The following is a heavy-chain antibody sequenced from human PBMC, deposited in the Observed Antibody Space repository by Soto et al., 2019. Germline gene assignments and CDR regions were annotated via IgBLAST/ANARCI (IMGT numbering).Heavy chain of an antibody. CDR2: ISYDGSNK. V-gene: IGHV3-30*18. D-gene: IGHD6-19*01. CDR1: GFTFSSYG. Sequence: QVQLVESGGGVVQPGRSLRLSCAASGFTFSSYGMHWVRQAPGKGLEWGAVISYDGSNKYYADSVKGRFTISRDNSKNTLYLQMNSLRAEDTAVYYRAKDPLNLALSGLFDYRGQGTLVTLSS. J-gene: IGHJ4*02. CDR3: AKDPLNLALSGLFDY.